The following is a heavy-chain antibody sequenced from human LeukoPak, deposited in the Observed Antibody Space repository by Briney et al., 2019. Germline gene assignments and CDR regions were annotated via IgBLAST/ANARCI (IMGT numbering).Heavy chain of an antibody. CDR3: AKQFVDI. CDR2: ISGSGDDP. J-gene: IGHJ5*02. D-gene: IGHD5-24*01. V-gene: IGHV3-23*01. Sequence: PGGSLRLSCAASGFTFSNYAMNWVRQAPGKGLECVSSISGSGDDPSYADSVKGRFTISRDNSRNTLYLQMNSLGAEDTAVYYCAKQFVDIWGQGTLVTVSS. CDR1: GFTFSNYA.